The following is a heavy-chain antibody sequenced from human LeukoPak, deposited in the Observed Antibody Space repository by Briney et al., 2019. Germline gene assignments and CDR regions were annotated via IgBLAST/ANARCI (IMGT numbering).Heavy chain of an antibody. D-gene: IGHD6-19*01. CDR3: AKPISGGLAVTADWFAP. CDR2: INANSGTR. CDR1: GFAFSFFV. J-gene: IGHJ5*01. V-gene: IGHV3-23*01. Sequence: GGSLRLSCEASGFAFSFFVMSWLRRAPGKGLEWVSTINANSGTRSYAASVRGRFTISRDNSKNTLYLQLSTLRADDTAVYYCAKPISGGLAVTADWFAPWGQGTLVVVSS.